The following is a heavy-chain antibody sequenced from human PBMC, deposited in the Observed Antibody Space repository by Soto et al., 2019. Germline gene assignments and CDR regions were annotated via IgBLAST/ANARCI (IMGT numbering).Heavy chain of an antibody. Sequence: QVQLVESGGGVVQSGRSLRLSCAASGFTFSSYGMHWVRQAPGKGLEWVAVIWHDESNKYYADSVKGRFTVSRDNSKNTLYMHMNSLRGEDTGVYYCARDLGGVWASGGMDVWGQGTTVTVSS. V-gene: IGHV3-33*01. J-gene: IGHJ6*02. CDR3: ARDLGGVWASGGMDV. D-gene: IGHD3-16*01. CDR2: IWHDESNK. CDR1: GFTFSSYG.